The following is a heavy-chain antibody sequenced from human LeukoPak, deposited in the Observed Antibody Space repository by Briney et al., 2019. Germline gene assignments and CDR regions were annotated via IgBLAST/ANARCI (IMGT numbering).Heavy chain of an antibody. V-gene: IGHV3-21*01. CDR1: GFIFSSYS. Sequence: PGGSLRLSCEAPGFIFSSYSINWVRQAPGKGLEWVSSISSGGTKIYYADSVKGRFTISRDDVKKSVYLQMNSLRVEDTAVYYCARDFLAAGDYWGQGTQVTVSS. CDR3: ARDFLAAGDY. CDR2: ISSGGTKI. J-gene: IGHJ4*02. D-gene: IGHD6-13*01.